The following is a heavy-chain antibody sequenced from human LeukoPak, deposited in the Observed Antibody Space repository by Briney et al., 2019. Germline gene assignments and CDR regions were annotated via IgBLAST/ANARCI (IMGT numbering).Heavy chain of an antibody. CDR3: AKADTGY. Sequence: PGGSLRLSCAASGFTFSSYGMHWVRQAPGKGLEWVAVISYDGSNKYYADSVKGRFTISRDNSKNTLYLQVNSLRAEDTAVYYCAKADTGYWGQGTLVTVSS. CDR1: GFTFSSYG. V-gene: IGHV3-30*18. D-gene: IGHD2-8*02. J-gene: IGHJ4*02. CDR2: ISYDGSNK.